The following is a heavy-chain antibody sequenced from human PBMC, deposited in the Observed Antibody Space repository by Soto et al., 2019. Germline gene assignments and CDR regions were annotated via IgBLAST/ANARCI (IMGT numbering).Heavy chain of an antibody. CDR3: AREANCTNGVCPFDY. V-gene: IGHV4-39*02. J-gene: IGHJ4*02. Sequence: QLQLQESGPGLVKPSETLSLTCTVSGGSISSSSYYWGGIRQPPGKGLEWIGRIYYSGSTYYNPSLKSRVTISVDTSKNQFSLKLSSVTAADTAVYYCAREANCTNGVCPFDYWGQGTLVTVSS. CDR1: GGSISSSSYY. CDR2: IYYSGST. D-gene: IGHD2-8*01.